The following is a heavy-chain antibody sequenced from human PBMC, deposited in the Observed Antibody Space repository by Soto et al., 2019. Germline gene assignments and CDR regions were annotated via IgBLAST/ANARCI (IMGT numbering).Heavy chain of an antibody. CDR3: ARVEPNYYFDY. D-gene: IGHD1-7*01. V-gene: IGHV4-61*01. Sequence: SETLSLTCTVSGGSVSSGSYYWTWIRQPPGKGLEWIGYISYTGTTNYNPSLKSRVTVSVDTPKNQFSLKLSSVTAADTAVYYCARVEPNYYFDYWGQGTLVTVSS. J-gene: IGHJ4*02. CDR1: GGSVSSGSYY. CDR2: ISYTGTT.